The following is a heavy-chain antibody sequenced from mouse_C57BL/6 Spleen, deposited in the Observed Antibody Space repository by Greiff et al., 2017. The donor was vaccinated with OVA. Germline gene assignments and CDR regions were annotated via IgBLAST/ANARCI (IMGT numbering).Heavy chain of an antibody. CDR2: IHPNSGST. CDR3: AREVGNSYAMDD. Sequence: QVQLQQPGAELVKPGASVKLSCKASGYTFTSYWMHWVKQRPGQGLEWIGMIHPNSGSTNYNEKFKSKATLTVDKSSSTAYMQLSSLTSEDSAVYDCAREVGNSYAMDDWGQGTSVTVAS. V-gene: IGHV1-64*01. CDR1: GYTFTSYW. J-gene: IGHJ4*01. D-gene: IGHD2-1*01.